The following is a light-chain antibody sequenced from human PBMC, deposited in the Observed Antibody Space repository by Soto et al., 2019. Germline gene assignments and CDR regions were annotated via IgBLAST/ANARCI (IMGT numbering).Light chain of an antibody. CDR1: ISDIGAYKF. V-gene: IGLV2-8*01. J-gene: IGLJ2*01. CDR2: EVS. Sequence: QSALTQPPSASGSPGQSVAISCTGTISDIGAYKFVSWYQQHPGKAPKLIIYEVSIRPSGVPDRFSGSKSGNTASLTVSGLVAEDEADYYCSLYAGTNSVVFGGGTKVTVL. CDR3: SLYAGTNSVV.